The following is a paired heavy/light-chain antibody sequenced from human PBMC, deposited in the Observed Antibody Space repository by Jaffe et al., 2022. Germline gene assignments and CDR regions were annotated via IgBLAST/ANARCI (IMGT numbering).Light chain of an antibody. V-gene: IGLV7-46*01. Sequence: QAVVTQEPSVTVSPGGTVTLTCGSSTGAVTSSHYPYWFQQKPGQAPTTLIYATSNRHSWTPARFSGSLLGGKAALTLSGAQPEDEAEYYCLLSYSGIYVFGTGTKVTVL. CDR1: TGAVTSSHY. CDR3: LLSYSGIYV. CDR2: ATS. J-gene: IGLJ1*01.
Heavy chain of an antibody. D-gene: IGHD3-22*01. Sequence: DVHLVESGGGLVQPGGSLRLSCAASGFTFSDHYMDWVRQGPGKGLEWVGRIKNEANAYTTLYAASVKGRFTILRDDSKNSLFLQMNSLKTDDTAVYYCARLTKYYDTSGYYFFDYWSQGTLVTVSS. CDR3: ARLTKYYDTSGYYFFDY. V-gene: IGHV3-72*01. CDR1: GFTFSDHY. CDR2: IKNEANAYTT. J-gene: IGHJ4*02.